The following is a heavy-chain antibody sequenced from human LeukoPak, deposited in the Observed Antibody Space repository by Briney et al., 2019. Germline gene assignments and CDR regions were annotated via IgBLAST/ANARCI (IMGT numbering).Heavy chain of an antibody. J-gene: IGHJ3*02. V-gene: IGHV3-30-3*01. CDR2: ISYDGSNK. CDR3: AREGAVISPGAFDI. CDR1: GFTFSSYA. D-gene: IGHD3-22*01. Sequence: GGSLRLSCAASGFTFSSYAMHWVRQAPGKGLEWVAVISYDGSNKYYADSVKGRFTISRDNSKNTLYLQMNSLRAEGTAVYYCAREGAVISPGAFDIWGQGTMVTVSS.